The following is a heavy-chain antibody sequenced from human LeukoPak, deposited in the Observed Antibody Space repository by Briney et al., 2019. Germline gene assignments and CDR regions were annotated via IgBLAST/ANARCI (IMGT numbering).Heavy chain of an antibody. D-gene: IGHD6-13*01. CDR2: IYYSGST. CDR1: GGSISSYY. CDR3: AREGGSSSWYDY. V-gene: IGHV4-59*01. Sequence: SETLSLTCTVSGGSISSYYWSRIRQPPGKGLEWIGYIYYSGSTNYNPSLKSRVTISLDTSKNQFSLKLRSVTAADTAVYYCAREGGSSSWYDYWGQGTLVTVSS. J-gene: IGHJ4*02.